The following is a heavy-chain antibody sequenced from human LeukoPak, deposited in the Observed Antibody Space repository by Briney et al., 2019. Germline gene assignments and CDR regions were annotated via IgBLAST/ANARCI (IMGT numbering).Heavy chain of an antibody. CDR3: ARDNIDYGAFDI. V-gene: IGHV3-30-3*01. Sequence: GGSLRLSCAASGFTFSSYAMHWVRQAPGKGLEWVAVISYDGSNKYYADSVKGRFTISRDNSKNTLYLQMNSLRAEDTAVYYCARDNIDYGAFDIWGQGTMVTVSS. CDR2: ISYDGSNK. J-gene: IGHJ3*02. D-gene: IGHD4-17*01. CDR1: GFTFSSYA.